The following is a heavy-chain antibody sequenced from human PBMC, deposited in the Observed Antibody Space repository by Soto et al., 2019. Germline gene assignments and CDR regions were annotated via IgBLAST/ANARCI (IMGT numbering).Heavy chain of an antibody. D-gene: IGHD2-8*02. J-gene: IGHJ5*02. Sequence: SETLSLTCTVSGGSISSSSYYWGWIRQPPGKGLEWIGSIYYSGSTYYNPSLKSRVTISVDTSKNQFSLKLSSLTAADTALYYCARQGVLYNRFDPWGQGTLVTVSS. CDR2: IYYSGST. CDR3: ARQGVLYNRFDP. V-gene: IGHV4-39*01. CDR1: GGSISSSSYY.